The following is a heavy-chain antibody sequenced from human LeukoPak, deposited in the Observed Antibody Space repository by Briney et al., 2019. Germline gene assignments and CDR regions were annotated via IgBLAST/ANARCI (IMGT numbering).Heavy chain of an antibody. D-gene: IGHD3-10*01. CDR3: AREALPYYYGSGSSSFDY. CDR1: GLTVSSNY. CDR2: IYSGGST. Sequence: GGSLRLSCAASGLTVSSNYISWVRQAPGKGLEWVSGIYSGGSTDYAASMKGRFTISRDNSKNTLYLQMNSLRAEDTAVDYCAREALPYYYGSGSSSFDYWGQGTLVTVSS. V-gene: IGHV3-53*01. J-gene: IGHJ4*02.